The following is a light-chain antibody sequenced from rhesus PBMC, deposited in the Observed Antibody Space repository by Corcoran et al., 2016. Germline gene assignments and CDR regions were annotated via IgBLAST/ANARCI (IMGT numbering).Light chain of an antibody. Sequence: DIQMTQSPSSLSASVGDRVTITCRASQGISNWLAWYQQKPGKAPKILIYRASNLATGVPSRFSGSGSGTEFTLTISSLQPEDIATYYCQQHDNSPTCGQGTKVEI. J-gene: IGKJ1*01. CDR2: RAS. CDR3: QQHDNSPT. CDR1: QGISNW. V-gene: IGKV1-69*01.